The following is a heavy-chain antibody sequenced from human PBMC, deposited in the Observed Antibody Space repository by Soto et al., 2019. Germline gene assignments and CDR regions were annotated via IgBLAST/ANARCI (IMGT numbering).Heavy chain of an antibody. CDR1: GFTFSNAW. Sequence: GGSLRLSCAASGFTFSNAWMNWVRQAPGKGLEWVGRIKSKTDGGTTDYAAPVKGRFTISRDDSKNTLYLQMNSLKTEDTAVYYCTTEGLNDYVWGSYRYSYYYYGMDVWGQGTTVTVSS. J-gene: IGHJ6*02. CDR2: IKSKTDGGTT. D-gene: IGHD3-16*02. CDR3: TTEGLNDYVWGSYRYSYYYYGMDV. V-gene: IGHV3-15*07.